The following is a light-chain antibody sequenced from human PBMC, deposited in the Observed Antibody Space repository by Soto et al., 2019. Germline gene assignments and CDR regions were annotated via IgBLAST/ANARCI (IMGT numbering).Light chain of an antibody. CDR2: EVS. Sequence: QSALTQPASVSGSPGQSITISCTGTSSDVGDYDYVSWYQQHPGKAPKLMIYEVSNRPSGVSNRFSGSKSGNTASLTISGLQAEDEAEFYRSSYRSSGALVFGGGTKVTVL. CDR1: SSDVGDYDY. CDR3: SSYRSSGALV. J-gene: IGLJ3*02. V-gene: IGLV2-14*01.